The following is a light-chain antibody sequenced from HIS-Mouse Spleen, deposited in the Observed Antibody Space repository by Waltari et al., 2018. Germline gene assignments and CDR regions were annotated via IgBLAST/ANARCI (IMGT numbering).Light chain of an antibody. V-gene: IGLV2-23*01. J-gene: IGLJ2*01. CDR3: CSYAGSSTSVV. CDR2: EGS. Sequence: QSALTQPASVSGSPGQSITISCTGTSSDVGSYNLVSCYQQHPGKAPKLMIYEGSTRPSGVSNRFSGSKSGNTASLTISGLQAEDEADYYCCSYAGSSTSVVFGGGTKLTVL. CDR1: SSDVGSYNL.